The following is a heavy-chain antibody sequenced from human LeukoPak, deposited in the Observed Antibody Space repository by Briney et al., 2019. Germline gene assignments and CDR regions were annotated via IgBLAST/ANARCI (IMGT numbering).Heavy chain of an antibody. V-gene: IGHV4-31*03. CDR2: IYYSGST. CDR1: GGSISSGGYY. D-gene: IGHD6-13*01. J-gene: IGHJ4*02. Sequence: SQTLSLTCTVSGGSISSGGYYWSWIRQHPGKGLEWIGYIYYSGSTYYNPSLKSRVTISVDTSKNQFSLKLSSATAADTAVYYCARDSADIAAAGIGYWGQGTLVTVSS. CDR3: ARDSADIAAAGIGY.